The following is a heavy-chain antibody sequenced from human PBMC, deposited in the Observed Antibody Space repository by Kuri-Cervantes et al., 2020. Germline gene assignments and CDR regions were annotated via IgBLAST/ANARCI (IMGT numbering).Heavy chain of an antibody. V-gene: IGHV3-11*01. CDR1: GFTVSSNY. Sequence: GGSLRLSCAASGFTVSSNYMSWIRQAPGKGLEWVSYISSSGSTIYYADSVKGRFTISRDNAKNSLYLQMNSLRAEDTAVYYCARVNYVVVITSAVYFQHWGQGTLVTVSS. CDR3: ARVNYVVVITSAVYFQH. J-gene: IGHJ1*01. CDR2: ISSSGSTI. D-gene: IGHD3-22*01.